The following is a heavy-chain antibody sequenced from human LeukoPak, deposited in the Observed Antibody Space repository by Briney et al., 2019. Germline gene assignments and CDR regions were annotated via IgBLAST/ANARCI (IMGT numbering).Heavy chain of an antibody. CDR2: ITLSGGST. Sequence: WGSLRLSCAASGFTFSSYDMSWVRQAPGKGLEWVSSITLSGGSTFYAASVKGRFTISRDNSKNTLYLQMNSLGAEDTAVYYCAKRGNPAVGHHYLDVWGEGTTVSVSS. J-gene: IGHJ6*03. V-gene: IGHV3-23*01. D-gene: IGHD2-2*01. CDR1: GFTFSSYD. CDR3: AKRGNPAVGHHYLDV.